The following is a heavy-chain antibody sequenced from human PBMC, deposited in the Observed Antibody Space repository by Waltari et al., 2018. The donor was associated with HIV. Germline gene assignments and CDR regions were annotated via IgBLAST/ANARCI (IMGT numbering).Heavy chain of an antibody. CDR3: ASLIRDSGYDPYYYYYGMDV. CDR2: IYYSGST. CDR1: GGSISSSSYY. J-gene: IGHJ6*02. D-gene: IGHD5-12*01. V-gene: IGHV4-39*01. Sequence: QLQLQESGPGLVKPSETLSLTCTVSGGSISSSSYYWGWIRQPPGKGLEWIGSIYYSGSTYYNPSLKSRVTISVDTSKNQFSLKLSSVTAADTAVYYCASLIRDSGYDPYYYYYGMDVWGQGTTVTVSS.